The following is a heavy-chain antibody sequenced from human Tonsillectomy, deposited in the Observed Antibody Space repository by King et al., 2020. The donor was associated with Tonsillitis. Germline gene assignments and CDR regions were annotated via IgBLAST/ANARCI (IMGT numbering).Heavy chain of an antibody. V-gene: IGHV2-70*01. J-gene: IGHJ4*02. D-gene: IGHD3-3*01. CDR1: GFSLSTSGKC. CDR2: MVWDEDT. Sequence: VTLKESGPALVKPTQTLTLTCTFSGFSLSTSGKCVSWIRQPPGQALEWLALMVWDEDTYYSTSQRTRLTISKDTSKNQVVLTMTNMDPVDTATYYCARINNDFWSGYADYWGQGALVTVSS. CDR3: ARINNDFWSGYADY.